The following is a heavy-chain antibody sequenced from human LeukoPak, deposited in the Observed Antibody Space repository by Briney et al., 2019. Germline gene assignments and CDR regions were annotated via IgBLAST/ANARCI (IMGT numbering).Heavy chain of an antibody. CDR1: GYSFTSNV. CDR2: ISAYNGNT. Sequence: ASVKVSCKASGYSFTSNVISWVRQAPGQGLKWMGWISAYNGNTNYAQKLQGTVTMTTDTSTSTAYMELRSLRSDDTAVYYCARAYGSGSYSGYYFDYWGQGTLVTVSS. V-gene: IGHV1-18*01. J-gene: IGHJ4*02. CDR3: ARAYGSGSYSGYYFDY. D-gene: IGHD3-10*01.